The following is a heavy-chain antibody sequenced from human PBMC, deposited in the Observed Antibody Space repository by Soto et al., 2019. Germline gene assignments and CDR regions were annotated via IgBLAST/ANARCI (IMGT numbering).Heavy chain of an antibody. CDR2: ISAYNGNT. D-gene: IGHD3-3*01. V-gene: IGHV1-18*01. CDR1: GYTFTSYG. CDR3: ARDPTIFGVVQNYGMDV. J-gene: IGHJ6*02. Sequence: QVQLVQSGAEVKKPGASVKVSCKASGYTFTSYGICWVRQAPGQGLEWMGWISAYNGNTNYAQKLQGRVTMTTDTSSSXXYMELRSLRSDDTAIYYCARDPTIFGVVQNYGMDVWGQGTTVTVSS.